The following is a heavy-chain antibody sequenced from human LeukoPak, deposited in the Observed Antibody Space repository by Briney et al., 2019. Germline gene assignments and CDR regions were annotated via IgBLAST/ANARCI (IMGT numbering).Heavy chain of an antibody. CDR1: GFNFNDYY. V-gene: IGHV3-11*04. D-gene: IGHD5/OR15-5a*01. CDR2: ITTGRTL. CDR3: ARVVSSRSTVGFDP. Sequence: GGSLRLSCAASGFNFNDYYMSWIRQAPGKGLEWVSYITTGRTLSYADSVKSRFTISRDNAKNSLFLQMKSLRVEDTAVYYCARVVSSRSTVGFDPWGQGTLVTVSS. J-gene: IGHJ5*02.